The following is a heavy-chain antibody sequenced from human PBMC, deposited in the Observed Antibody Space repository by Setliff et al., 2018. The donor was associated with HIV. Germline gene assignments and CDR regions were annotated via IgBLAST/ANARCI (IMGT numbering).Heavy chain of an antibody. V-gene: IGHV4-61*02. CDR1: RGSVSSGSYY. J-gene: IGHJ4*02. Sequence: ASETLSLTCTVSRGSVSSGSYYWSWIRQPAGKGLEWIGRIYTSGSTNYNPSLRSRVTISVDTSKNQFSLNLTSVTAADTAVYYCARGKNYYDSSGYHYWGQGTLVTVSS. CDR2: IYTSGST. D-gene: IGHD3-22*01. CDR3: ARGKNYYDSSGYHY.